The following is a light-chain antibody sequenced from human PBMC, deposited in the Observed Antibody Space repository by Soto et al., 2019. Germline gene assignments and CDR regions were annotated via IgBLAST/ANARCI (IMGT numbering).Light chain of an antibody. CDR3: QQYGTSLRT. CDR2: GAS. V-gene: IGKV3-20*01. J-gene: IGKJ1*01. CDR1: QSVSGN. Sequence: TVLTQSPGTLSLSPGERATLSCRASQSVSGNLAWYQQKPGQTPRLLIYGASRRASGIPDRLSGSGSGTDFTLTINRLEPEDFAVYYCQQYGTSLRTFGQGTKVDIK.